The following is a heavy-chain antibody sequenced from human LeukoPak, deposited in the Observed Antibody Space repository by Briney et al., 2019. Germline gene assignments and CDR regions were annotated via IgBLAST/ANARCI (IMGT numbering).Heavy chain of an antibody. CDR1: GGSISRYY. CDR2: IYYSGST. Sequence: SETLSLTCTVSGGSISRYYWSWIRQPPGKGLEWIGYIYYSGSTNYNPPLKSRVTISVDTSKNQFSLKLSSVTAADTAVYYCARSSEGRYYYDSSGFSYYYYYMDVWGKGTTVTVSS. V-gene: IGHV4-59*01. CDR3: ARSSEGRYYYDSSGFSYYYYYMDV. D-gene: IGHD3-22*01. J-gene: IGHJ6*03.